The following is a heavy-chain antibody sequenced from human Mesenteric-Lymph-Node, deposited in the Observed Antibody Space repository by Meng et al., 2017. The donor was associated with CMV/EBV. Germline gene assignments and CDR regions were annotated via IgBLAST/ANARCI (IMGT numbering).Heavy chain of an antibody. CDR3: ARGSGSPYVGPHFDY. J-gene: IGHJ4*02. Sequence: SETLSLTCAVYGGSFSGYYWSWIRQPPGKGLEWIGEINHSGSTNYNPSLKSRVTISVDTSKNQVSLKLNSVTVADTAVYYCARGSGSPYVGPHFDYWGQGTLVTVSS. D-gene: IGHD3-22*01. CDR1: GGSFSGYY. CDR2: INHSGST. V-gene: IGHV4-34*01.